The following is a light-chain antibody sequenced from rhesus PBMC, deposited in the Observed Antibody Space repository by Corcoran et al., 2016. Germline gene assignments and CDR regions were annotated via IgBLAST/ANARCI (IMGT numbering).Light chain of an antibody. Sequence: EIVMTQSPATLSLSPGERATLSCRASQTVSRTLAWYQQKRGRAPRLLIYGASSRATGIPDRFSGSGSGTEFTISISSLEPEDFAVYYCQQYSNGPLTFGGGTKVEIK. J-gene: IGKJ4*01. V-gene: IGKV3-42*03. CDR2: GAS. CDR1: QTVSRT. CDR3: QQYSNGPLT.